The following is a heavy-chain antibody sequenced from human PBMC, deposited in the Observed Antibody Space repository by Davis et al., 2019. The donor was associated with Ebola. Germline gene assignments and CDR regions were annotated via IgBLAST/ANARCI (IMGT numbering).Heavy chain of an antibody. V-gene: IGHV3-7*03. CDR2: IKQDGSEK. J-gene: IGHJ3*02. Sequence: GESLKISCAASGFIFSSYWMSWVRQAPGKGLEWVANIKQDGSEKYYVDSVKGRFTISRDNAKNSLYLQMNSLRAEDTAVYYCARRNDIWGQGTMVTVSS. CDR1: GFIFSSYW. CDR3: ARRNDI.